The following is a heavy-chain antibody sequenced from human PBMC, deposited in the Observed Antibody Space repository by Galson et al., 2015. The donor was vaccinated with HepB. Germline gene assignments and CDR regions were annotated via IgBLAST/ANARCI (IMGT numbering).Heavy chain of an antibody. Sequence: SVKVSCKASGGTFSTYAISWVRQAPGQGLEWMGRIIPILRISKYAQKFQGRVTITADKSTSTAYIELSSLRSEDTAVYYCAKDGWGGPPAGYWGQGTLVTVSS. J-gene: IGHJ4*02. CDR3: AKDGWGGPPAGY. CDR1: GGTFSTYA. CDR2: IIPILRIS. D-gene: IGHD3-16*01. V-gene: IGHV1-69*04.